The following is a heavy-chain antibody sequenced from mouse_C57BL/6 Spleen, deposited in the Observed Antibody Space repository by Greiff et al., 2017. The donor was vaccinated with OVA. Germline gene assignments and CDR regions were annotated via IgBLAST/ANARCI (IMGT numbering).Heavy chain of an antibody. CDR2: INPYNGDT. D-gene: IGHD2-1*01. CDR1: GYSFTGYF. Sequence: EVMLVESGPELVKPGDSVKISCKASGYSFTGYFMNWVMQSHGKSLEWIGRINPYNGDTFYNQKFKGKATLTVDKSSSTAHMELRSLTSEDSAVYYCAREDYGNYERWFAYWGQGTLVTVSA. V-gene: IGHV1-20*01. J-gene: IGHJ3*01. CDR3: AREDYGNYERWFAY.